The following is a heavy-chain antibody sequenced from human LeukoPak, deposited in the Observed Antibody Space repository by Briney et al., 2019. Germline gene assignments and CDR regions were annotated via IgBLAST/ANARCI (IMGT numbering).Heavy chain of an antibody. CDR2: IYPGDSDT. CDR1: GYSFTSYW. V-gene: IGHV5-51*01. J-gene: IGHJ4*02. D-gene: IGHD5-18*01. CDR3: ARLAEESGYSYGLDY. Sequence: GESLKISCKGSGYSFTSYWIGWVRQMPGKGLEWMGIIYPGDSDTRYSPSFQGQVTISADKSISTAYLQWSSLKASDTAMNYCARLAEESGYSYGLDYWGQGTLVTVSS.